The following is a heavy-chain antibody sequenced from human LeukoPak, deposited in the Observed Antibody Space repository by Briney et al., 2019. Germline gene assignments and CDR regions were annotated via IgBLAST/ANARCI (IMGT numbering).Heavy chain of an antibody. CDR2: IYPYDSDT. Sequence: GESLKISCQASGYSFISHWIGWVRQRPGQGLEFMGIIYPYDSDTKYSPSLQGQVTISVDKSISITYLQWRSLKASDTAMYFCLRLGAGGPGYFYSYIDVWGRGTTVTVSS. CDR3: LRLGAGGPGYFYSYIDV. J-gene: IGHJ6*03. CDR1: GYSFISHW. V-gene: IGHV5-51*01. D-gene: IGHD2-8*02.